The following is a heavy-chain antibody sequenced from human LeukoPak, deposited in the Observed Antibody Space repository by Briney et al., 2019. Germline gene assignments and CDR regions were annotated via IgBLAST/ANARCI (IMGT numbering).Heavy chain of an antibody. CDR1: GASATTSH. Sequence: PSETLSLTCVVSGASATTSHWNWIRQVPGKGLEWIGCLSYTGKTDYNPSLTSRVTISLDASKNQVFLKLTSLTAADTAVYYCSEGYFEPFDHWGQGILVTVSS. CDR3: SEGYFEPFDH. CDR2: LSYTGKT. J-gene: IGHJ4*02. D-gene: IGHD2/OR15-2a*01. V-gene: IGHV4-59*02.